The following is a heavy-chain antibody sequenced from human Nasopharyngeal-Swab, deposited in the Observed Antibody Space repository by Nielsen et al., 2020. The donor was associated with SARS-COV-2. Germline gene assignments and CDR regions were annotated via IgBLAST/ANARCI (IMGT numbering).Heavy chain of an antibody. D-gene: IGHD2-2*01. Sequence: GESLKISCAASGFTFSNYNMNWVRQAPGKGLEWVSSISSSSSYVYYADSVKGRFTISRDNAKNSLYLQMNSLRAEDTAVYYCARGDVVVPASGYYMDVWGKGTTVTVSS. J-gene: IGHJ6*03. CDR1: GFTFSNYN. V-gene: IGHV3-21*04. CDR3: ARGDVVVPASGYYMDV. CDR2: ISSSSSYV.